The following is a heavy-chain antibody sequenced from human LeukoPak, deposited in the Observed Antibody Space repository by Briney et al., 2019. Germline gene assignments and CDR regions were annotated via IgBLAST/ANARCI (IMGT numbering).Heavy chain of an antibody. CDR3: ARPGMATITFFDY. D-gene: IGHD5-12*01. Sequence: PGGSLRLSCAASGFAFSSYAMHWVRQAPGKGLEWVAVISYDGSDKYYADSVKGRFTISRDSSSNTLYLQMNGLRAEDTAIYYCARPGMATITFFDYWGQGTLVTVSS. CDR2: ISYDGSDK. V-gene: IGHV3-30-3*01. CDR1: GFAFSSYA. J-gene: IGHJ4*02.